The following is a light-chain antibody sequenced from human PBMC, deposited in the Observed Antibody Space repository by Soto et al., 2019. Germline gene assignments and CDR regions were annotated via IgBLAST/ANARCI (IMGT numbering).Light chain of an antibody. CDR1: QSVSSTY. CDR2: GVS. J-gene: IGKJ5*01. CDR3: QQFGSSPIT. V-gene: IGKV3-20*01. Sequence: ELVLTQSPGTLSLSPGGRAALSCRASQSVSSTYLAWYQQKPGQAPRLLIYGVSNRATGIPDRFSGSGSGTDFTLTISRLEPEDSAVYYCQQFGSSPITFGQGTRLEMK.